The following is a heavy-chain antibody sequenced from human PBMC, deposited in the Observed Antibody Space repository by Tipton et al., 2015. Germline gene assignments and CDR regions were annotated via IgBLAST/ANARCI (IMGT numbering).Heavy chain of an antibody. D-gene: IGHD3-22*01. CDR3: TRERYYDDVRGFDP. J-gene: IGHJ5*02. V-gene: IGHV3-21*06. CDR2: ISSGGHDI. Sequence: SLRLSCTASGFIFSDYMMTWVRQAPGKGLEWVSSISSGGHDIYVADSMEGRFIISRDNANNSLSLQMHGLRAEDTAVYYCTRERYYDDVRGFDPWGQGTLVIVSS. CDR1: GFIFSDYM.